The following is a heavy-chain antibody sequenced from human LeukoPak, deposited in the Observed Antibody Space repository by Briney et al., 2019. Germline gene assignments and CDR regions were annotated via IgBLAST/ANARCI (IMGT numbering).Heavy chain of an antibody. CDR1: GYTFTGYY. D-gene: IGHD1-26*01. CDR3: ARSDSGSYYYMDV. CDR2: INPNSGGT. V-gene: IGHV1-2*02. J-gene: IGHJ6*03. Sequence: ASVKVSCKASGYTFTGYYMHWVRQAPGQGLEWMGWINPNSGGTNYAQKFQGRVTMTRDTSISTAYMELSRLRSDDTAVYYCARSDSGSYYYMDVWGKGTTVTVSS.